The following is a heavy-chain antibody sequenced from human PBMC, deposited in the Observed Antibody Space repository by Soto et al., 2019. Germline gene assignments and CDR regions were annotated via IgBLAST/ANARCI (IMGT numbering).Heavy chain of an antibody. Sequence: SETLSLTCVVYGGSLSGYYWSWIRQSPGKELEWIGEINPGGITNYNPSVKSRLTISLDTSKNQFSLRLTSVTAADTAIYYCTRRYNWNDNYFDPWGPGALVTVSS. CDR2: INPGGIT. J-gene: IGHJ5*02. V-gene: IGHV4-34*01. D-gene: IGHD1-20*01. CDR3: TRRYNWNDNYFDP. CDR1: GGSLSGYY.